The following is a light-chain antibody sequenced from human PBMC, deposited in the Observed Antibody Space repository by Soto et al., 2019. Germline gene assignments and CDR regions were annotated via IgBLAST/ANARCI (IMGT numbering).Light chain of an antibody. CDR1: QSVNANF. CDR2: GIS. CDR3: LQYGHTPRT. V-gene: IGKV3-20*01. J-gene: IGKJ2*01. Sequence: EIVLTQSPGTLSLSPGERATLSCRASQSVNANFFSWFQQKPGQAPRLLSYGISSRATGIPDRFSGSGSGTDFTLTIMRLEPEDFAVYYCLQYGHTPRTFGQGTNLQI.